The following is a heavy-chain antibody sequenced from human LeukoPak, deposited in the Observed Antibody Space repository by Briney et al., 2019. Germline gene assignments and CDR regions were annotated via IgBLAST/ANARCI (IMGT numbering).Heavy chain of an antibody. J-gene: IGHJ4*02. CDR1: GYTFTGYF. D-gene: IGHD6-13*01. Sequence: ASVKVSCKASGYTFTGYFMHWVRQAPGQGPEWMGWINPNSGGTNYAQKFQGRVTMTGDTSINTTYMELSRLKSDDTAVYYCARDVRRNNSSHIDCWGQGALVTVSS. V-gene: IGHV1-2*02. CDR2: INPNSGGT. CDR3: ARDVRRNNSSHIDC.